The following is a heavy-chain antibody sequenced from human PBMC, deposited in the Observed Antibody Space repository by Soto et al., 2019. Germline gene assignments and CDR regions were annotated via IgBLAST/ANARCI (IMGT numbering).Heavy chain of an antibody. Sequence: GASVKVSCKASGYTFTTYAMHWVRQAPGQRPEWMGWIDTGNGNTKYSQNFQGRVTITSDTSASTAYVELSSLRPEDTAVYYCARQWKLTAVFVDWGQGTLVIVPQ. CDR1: GYTFTTYA. D-gene: IGHD1-26*01. CDR3: ARQWKLTAVFVD. V-gene: IGHV1-3*04. CDR2: IDTGNGNT. J-gene: IGHJ4*02.